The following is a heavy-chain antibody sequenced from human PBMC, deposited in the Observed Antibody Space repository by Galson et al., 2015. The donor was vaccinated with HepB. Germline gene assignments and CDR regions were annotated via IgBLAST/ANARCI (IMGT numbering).Heavy chain of an antibody. V-gene: IGHV3-23*01. CDR1: GFTFSSYA. CDR2: ISGSGGST. D-gene: IGHD3-22*01. CDR3: AKDPKVVYYYEGWFDP. Sequence: SLRLSCAASGFTFSSYAMSWVRQAPGKGLEWVSAISGSGGSTYYADSVKGRFTISRDNSKNTLYLQMNSLRAEDTAVYYCAKDPKVVYYYEGWFDPWGQGTLVTVSS. J-gene: IGHJ5*02.